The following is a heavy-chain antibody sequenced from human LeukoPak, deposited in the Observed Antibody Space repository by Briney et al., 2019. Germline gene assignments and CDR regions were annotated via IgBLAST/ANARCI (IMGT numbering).Heavy chain of an antibody. CDR1: GGSICSYY. CDR3: ARGIVVVVAATHYYYYYMDV. V-gene: IGHV4-59*01. J-gene: IGHJ6*03. CDR2: IYYSGST. D-gene: IGHD2-15*01. Sequence: SETLSLTCTVSGGSICSYYWSWIRQPPGKGLEWIGYIYYSGSTNYNPSLKCRVTISVDTSKNQFSLKLSSVTAADTAVYYCARGIVVVVAATHYYYYYMDVWGKGTTVTVSS.